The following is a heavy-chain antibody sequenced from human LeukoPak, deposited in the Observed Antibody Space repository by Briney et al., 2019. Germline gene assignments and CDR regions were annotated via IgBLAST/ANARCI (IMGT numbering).Heavy chain of an antibody. Sequence: GTSVKVSCKASGFPFTSSAVQWVRQARGQRLEWIGWIVVGSGNTNYAQKFQERVTITRDMSTSTAYMELSSLGSEDTAVYYCAAEASGGSSYSYFDYWGQGTLVTVSS. CDR1: GFPFTSSA. J-gene: IGHJ4*02. CDR2: IVVGSGNT. D-gene: IGHD2-15*01. CDR3: AAEASGGSSYSYFDY. V-gene: IGHV1-58*01.